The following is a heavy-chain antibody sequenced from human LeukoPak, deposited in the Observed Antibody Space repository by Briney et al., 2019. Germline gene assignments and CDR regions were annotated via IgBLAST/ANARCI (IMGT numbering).Heavy chain of an antibody. Sequence: GGSLRLSCVVSGFNVKYNFISWVRLAPGKGLEWVSAISGSGGSTYYADSVKGRFTISRDNSKNTLYLQMNSLRAEDTAVYYCAKDATSTSPDYFDYWGQGTLVTVSS. D-gene: IGHD2-2*01. V-gene: IGHV3-23*01. J-gene: IGHJ4*02. CDR2: ISGSGGST. CDR3: AKDATSTSPDYFDY. CDR1: GFNVKYNF.